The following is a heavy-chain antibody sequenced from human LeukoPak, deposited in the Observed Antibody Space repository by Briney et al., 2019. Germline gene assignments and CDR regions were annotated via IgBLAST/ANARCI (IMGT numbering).Heavy chain of an antibody. CDR2: ISGSGGST. D-gene: IGHD6-19*01. CDR1: GFTFSSYA. J-gene: IGHJ4*02. V-gene: IGHV3-23*01. CDR3: VVRGWMVIGYHFDY. Sequence: GGSLRLSCAASGFTFSSYAMSWVRQAPGKGLEWVSAISGSGGSTYYADSVKGRFTISRDNSKNTLYLRMNSLRAEDTAVYYCVVRGWMVIGYHFDYWGQGTLVTVSS.